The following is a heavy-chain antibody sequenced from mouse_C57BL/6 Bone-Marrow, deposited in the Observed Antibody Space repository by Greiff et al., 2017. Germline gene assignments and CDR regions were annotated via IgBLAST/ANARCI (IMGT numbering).Heavy chain of an antibody. J-gene: IGHJ3*01. V-gene: IGHV1-19*01. CDR2: INPYNGGT. Sequence: EVQLQQSGPVLVKPGASVKMSCKASGYTFTDYYMNWVKQSHGKSLEWIGVINPYNGGTSYNQKFKGKATLTVDKSSSTAYMELNSLTSEDSAVYYCARFGTAWFAYWGQGTLVTVSA. CDR3: ARFGTAWFAY. CDR1: GYTFTDYY. D-gene: IGHD4-1*01.